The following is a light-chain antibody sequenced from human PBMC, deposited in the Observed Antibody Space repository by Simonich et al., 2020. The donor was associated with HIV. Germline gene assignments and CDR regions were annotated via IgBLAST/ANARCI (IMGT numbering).Light chain of an antibody. J-gene: IGKJ1*01. Sequence: DIVMTQSPDSLAVSLGERATINCKSSPSVLYRSTIKNYLAWYQQQPGQPPKLLFYWASTRESGVPDRFSGSGSGTDFTLTISSLQAEDVAIYYCQQYYSTPWTFGQGTKVEIK. CDR1: PSVLYRSTIKNY. CDR3: QQYYSTPWT. V-gene: IGKV4-1*01. CDR2: WAS.